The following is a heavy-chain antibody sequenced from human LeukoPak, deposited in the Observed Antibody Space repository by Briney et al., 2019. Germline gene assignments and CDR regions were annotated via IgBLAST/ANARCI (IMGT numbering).Heavy chain of an antibody. Sequence: SETLSLTCTVSGGSISSYYWSWIRQPPGKGLEWIGEINHSGSTNYNPSLKSRVTISVDTSKNQFSLKLNSVTAADTAVYYCARRVGWFDPWGQGTLVTVSS. CDR3: ARRVGWFDP. CDR1: GGSISSYY. J-gene: IGHJ5*02. V-gene: IGHV4-34*01. D-gene: IGHD3-10*01. CDR2: INHSGST.